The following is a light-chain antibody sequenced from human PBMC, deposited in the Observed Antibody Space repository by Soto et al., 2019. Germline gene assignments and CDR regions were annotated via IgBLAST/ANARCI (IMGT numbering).Light chain of an antibody. CDR1: QSVSSN. CDR3: QQYGSSPLIS. Sequence: EIVMTQSPATLSVSPGERATLSCRASQSVSSNLAWYQQQPGPAPRLLIFGASKRATGIPDRFSGSGSGRDFTLTISGLEPEDFAVYYCQQYGSSPLISFGQGTRLEIK. J-gene: IGKJ5*01. CDR2: GAS. V-gene: IGKV3-20*01.